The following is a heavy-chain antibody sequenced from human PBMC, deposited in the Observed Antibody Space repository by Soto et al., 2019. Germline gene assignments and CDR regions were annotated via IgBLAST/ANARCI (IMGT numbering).Heavy chain of an antibody. CDR2: ISSSGSTI. D-gene: IGHD4-17*01. CDR1: GFTFSDYY. Sequence: QVQLVESGGGLVKPGGSLRLSCAASGFTFSDYYMSWIRQAPGKGLEWVSYISSSGSTIYYADSVKGRFTISRDNAKNSLYLQMNRLRAEDTAVYYCASGEVTTVVTPYYYDGMDVWGQGTTVTVSS. J-gene: IGHJ6*02. V-gene: IGHV3-11*01. CDR3: ASGEVTTVVTPYYYDGMDV.